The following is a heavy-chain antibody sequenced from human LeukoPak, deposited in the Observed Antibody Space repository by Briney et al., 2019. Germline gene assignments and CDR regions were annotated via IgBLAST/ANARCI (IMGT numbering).Heavy chain of an antibody. D-gene: IGHD3-9*01. CDR1: GLTFSSYW. J-gene: IGHJ3*02. CDR3: ARFTPRYLGAFDI. V-gene: IGHV3-7*03. Sequence: PGGSLRLSCAASGLTFSSYWMSWVRQAPGKGLEWVANIKQAGSEKYYVDSVKGRFTISRDNAKNSLYLQMNSLRAEDTAVYYCARFTPRYLGAFDIWGQGTMVTVSS. CDR2: IKQAGSEK.